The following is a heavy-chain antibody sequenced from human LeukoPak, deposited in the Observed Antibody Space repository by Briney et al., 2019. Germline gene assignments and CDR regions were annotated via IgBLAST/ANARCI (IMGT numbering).Heavy chain of an antibody. CDR3: ARDVYYDSLTGYYLNAFDI. CDR1: GGSISSYY. Sequence: PPETLSLTCTVSGGSISSYYWSWIRQPPGKGLEWIGNIYYSGSTNYNPSLKSRVTISVNTSKNQFSLKLSSVTAADTAVYYCARDVYYDSLTGYYLNAFDIWGQGTMVTVSS. D-gene: IGHD3-9*01. J-gene: IGHJ3*02. CDR2: IYYSGST. V-gene: IGHV4-59*01.